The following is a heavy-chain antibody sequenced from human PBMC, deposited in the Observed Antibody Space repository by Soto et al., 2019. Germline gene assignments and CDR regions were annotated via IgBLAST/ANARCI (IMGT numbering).Heavy chain of an antibody. D-gene: IGHD3-10*01. CDR1: GGSISSGDYY. Sequence: SETLFLTCAVSGGSISSGDYYWSWIRQPPGKGLEWIGYIYYSGSTYYNPSLKSRVTISVDTSKNQFSLKLSSVTAADTAVYYCARVRLYGITMVRGAPYYYYYGMDVWGQGTTVTVSS. V-gene: IGHV4-30-4*01. CDR2: IYYSGST. J-gene: IGHJ6*02. CDR3: ARVRLYGITMVRGAPYYYYYGMDV.